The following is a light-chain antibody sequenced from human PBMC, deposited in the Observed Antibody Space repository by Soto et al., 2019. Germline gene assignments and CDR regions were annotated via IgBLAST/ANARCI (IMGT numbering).Light chain of an antibody. J-gene: IGLJ1*01. Sequence: SALSQAGSVCGSPGQSITISCTGTSSDVGGYNYVSWYQQHPGKAPKLMIYDVSNRPSGVSNRFSGSKSGNTASLTISGLQAEDEADYYCSSYTSSSPRVFGTGPKVTVL. CDR2: DVS. CDR1: SSDVGGYNY. V-gene: IGLV2-14*01. CDR3: SSYTSSSPRV.